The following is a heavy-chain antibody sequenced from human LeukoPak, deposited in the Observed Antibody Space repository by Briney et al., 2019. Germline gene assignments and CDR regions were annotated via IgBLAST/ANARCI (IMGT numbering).Heavy chain of an antibody. Sequence: ASVKVSCKASGGTFSSYAISWVRQAPGQGLEWMGRIIPILGIANYAQKFQGRVTITADKSTSTAYMELSSPRSEDTAVYYCARGPFVVVMTVRDWWFDPWGQGTLVTVSS. CDR2: IIPILGIA. J-gene: IGHJ5*02. CDR1: GGTFSSYA. D-gene: IGHD3-22*01. CDR3: ARGPFVVVMTVRDWWFDP. V-gene: IGHV1-69*04.